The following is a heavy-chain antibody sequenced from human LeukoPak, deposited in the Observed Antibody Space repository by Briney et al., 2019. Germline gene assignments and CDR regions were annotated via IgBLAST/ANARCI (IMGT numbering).Heavy chain of an antibody. J-gene: IGHJ4*02. V-gene: IGHV3-30*18. CDR2: ISYDGSYI. CDR3: ANLYGDYPDY. Sequence: GGSLRLSCAASGFTFSRSGMHWVRQAPGKGLEWVAVISYDGSYINYADSVKGRFTISRDNSKNTLFLQMNSLRFEDTAVYYCANLYGDYPDYWGQGTLVTVYS. CDR1: GFTFSRSG. D-gene: IGHD4-17*01.